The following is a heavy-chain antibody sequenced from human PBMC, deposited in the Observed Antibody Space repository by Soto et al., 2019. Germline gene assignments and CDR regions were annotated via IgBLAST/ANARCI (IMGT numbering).Heavy chain of an antibody. CDR2: ISYSGST. V-gene: IGHV4-59*01. CDR1: GASISSYY. CDR3: ARVTPRNSTLFFYDY. J-gene: IGHJ4*02. Sequence: SETLSLTCTVSGASISSYYWTWIRQPPGKGLEWIGYISYSGSTNYNPSLKSRVTISVDTSKNQFSLKLTSVTAADTAVYFCARVTPRNSTLFFYDYGGQGPLVTVSS. D-gene: IGHD2-2*01.